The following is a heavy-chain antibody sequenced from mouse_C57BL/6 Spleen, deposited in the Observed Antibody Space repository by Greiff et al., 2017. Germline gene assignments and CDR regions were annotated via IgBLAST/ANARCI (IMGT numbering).Heavy chain of an antibody. CDR1: GFTFRSYT. V-gene: IGHV5-9*01. D-gene: IGHD4-1*01. J-gene: IGHJ2*01. Sequence: EVMLVESGGGLVKPGGSLKLSCAASGFTFRSYTMSWVRQTPEKRLEWVATIGGGVGTTSSPDSVKGRFPISSDHAKNTLYRQMSSLGCEDTAVDYGARQGVTGTGGYCYYWGQGTTLTVSS. CDR2: IGGGVGTT. CDR3: ARQGVTGTGGYCYY.